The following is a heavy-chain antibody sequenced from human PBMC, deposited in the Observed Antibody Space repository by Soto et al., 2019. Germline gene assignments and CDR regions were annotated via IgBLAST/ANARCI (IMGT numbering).Heavy chain of an antibody. D-gene: IGHD3-3*01. J-gene: IGHJ4*02. CDR3: AKGPYYDFWRGYYDY. Sequence: GGSLRLSCAVSGFTFSSYTMSWVRQAPGKGLEWVSVISGSGDTAFYADSVKGRFTISRDRSKNTLYLQMNSLRVEDTAMYYCAKGPYYDFWRGYYDYWGQGILVTVSS. V-gene: IGHV3-23*01. CDR2: ISGSGDTA. CDR1: GFTFSSYT.